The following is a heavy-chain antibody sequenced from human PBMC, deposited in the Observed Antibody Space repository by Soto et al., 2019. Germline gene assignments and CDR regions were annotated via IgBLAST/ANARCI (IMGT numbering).Heavy chain of an antibody. CDR1: GYIFVNYG. CDR2: ISPYSGNT. J-gene: IGHJ6*02. Sequence: QVQLVQSGDEVRKPGSSVKVSCKASGYIFVNYGIAWVRPAPGQVLEWMGWISPYSGNTHYASKVQGSLTMTTVTSTSTADMDLGSLTSDDTAVYYCAMVNNYVTPTPQDVWGQGTTVTVSS. CDR3: AMVNNYVTPTPQDV. V-gene: IGHV1-18*01. D-gene: IGHD3-16*01.